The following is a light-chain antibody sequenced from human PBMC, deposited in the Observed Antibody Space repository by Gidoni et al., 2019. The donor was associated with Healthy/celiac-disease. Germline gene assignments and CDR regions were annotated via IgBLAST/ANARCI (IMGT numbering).Light chain of an antibody. Sequence: EIVLTPSPGTLSLSPGERATLSCRASQSVSSSYLAWYQQKPGQAPRLLIYGASSRATGIPDRFSGSGSGTDFTLTISRLDPEDFAVYYCQQYGSSPTTFGQGTKVEIK. J-gene: IGKJ1*01. CDR1: QSVSSSY. CDR3: QQYGSSPTT. CDR2: GAS. V-gene: IGKV3-20*01.